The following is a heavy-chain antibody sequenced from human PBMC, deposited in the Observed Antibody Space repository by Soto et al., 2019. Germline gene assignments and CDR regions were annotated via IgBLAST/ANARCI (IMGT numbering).Heavy chain of an antibody. CDR1: GFTFSTYW. V-gene: IGHV3-7*05. D-gene: IGHD2-15*01. CDR2: IKQDGSDK. Sequence: EVQLVESGGGLVQPGGSLRLSCAASGFTFSTYWMSWVRQAPGKGLEWVANIKQDGSDKCYVDSVKGRFTISRDNAKNSLYLQMNGLRAEDTAVYYCARVKSLAGHYWGQGTLVTVSS. CDR3: ARVKSLAGHY. J-gene: IGHJ4*02.